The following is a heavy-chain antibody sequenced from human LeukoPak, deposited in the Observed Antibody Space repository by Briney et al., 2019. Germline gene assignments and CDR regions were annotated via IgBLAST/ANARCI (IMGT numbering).Heavy chain of an antibody. CDR1: GYTFTGYY. CDR2: INPNSGGT. Sequence: ASVKVSCTASGYTFTGYYMHWVRQVPGQQPEWMGWINPNSGGTKYAEKFEGRVTMTRDTATTTMYMELRGLTSDDMAVYYCARDGASWSGYHDLAYWGQGTLVTVSS. D-gene: IGHD3-3*01. J-gene: IGHJ4*02. V-gene: IGHV1-2*02. CDR3: ARDGASWSGYHDLAY.